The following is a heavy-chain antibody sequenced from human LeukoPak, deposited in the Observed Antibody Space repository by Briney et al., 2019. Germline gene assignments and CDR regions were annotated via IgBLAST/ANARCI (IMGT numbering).Heavy chain of an antibody. D-gene: IGHD5-18*01. CDR1: GFTFSSYG. Sequence: GGSLRLSCAASGFTFSSYGMHWVRQAPGKGLEWVAFMRYDGSNKYYADSVKGRFTISRDNSKNTLYLQMNSLRAEDTAVYYCAKRSGYSYGQRFDYWGQGTLVTVSS. CDR2: MRYDGSNK. CDR3: AKRSGYSYGQRFDY. J-gene: IGHJ4*02. V-gene: IGHV3-30*02.